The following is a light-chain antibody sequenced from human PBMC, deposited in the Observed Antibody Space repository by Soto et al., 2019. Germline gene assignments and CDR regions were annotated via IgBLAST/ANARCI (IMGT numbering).Light chain of an antibody. V-gene: IGKV3-20*01. CDR2: GAS. CDR1: QSVSSNF. CDR3: QKYNSAPRT. Sequence: EIVLTQSPGTLSLSPGERTTLSCRASQSVSSNFLDWYQQKPGQAPRLLIYGASSRATGIPDRFSGSGSGTDFTLTISRLEPEDVATYYCQKYNSAPRTFGQGTKVEIK. J-gene: IGKJ1*01.